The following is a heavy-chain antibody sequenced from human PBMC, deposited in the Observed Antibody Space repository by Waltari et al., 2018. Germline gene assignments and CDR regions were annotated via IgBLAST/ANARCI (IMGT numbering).Heavy chain of an antibody. J-gene: IGHJ5*02. CDR3: ARHCPVEMIIRTRWLDP. CDR1: GGSFPGYY. D-gene: IGHD3-10*01. CDR2: INHSGTT. Sequence: QVQLQQWGAGLLKPPETLSLPCAVYGGSFPGYYWSWIRHPPGKGLEWIGDINHSGTTNYNPSFKSRVTISLDTSKKQFALRLSSVTAADTAVYFCARHCPVEMIIRTRWLDPWGQGTLVTVSS. V-gene: IGHV4-34*01.